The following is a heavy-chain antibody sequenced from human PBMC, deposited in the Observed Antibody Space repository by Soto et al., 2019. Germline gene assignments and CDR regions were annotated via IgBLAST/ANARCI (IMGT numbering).Heavy chain of an antibody. CDR3: ARQGPTVTTPLDY. V-gene: IGHV4-39*01. D-gene: IGHD4-17*01. CDR2: IYYSGST. J-gene: IGHJ4*02. Sequence: PSETLSLTCTVSGGSISSSSYYWGWIRQPPGKGLEWIGSIYYSGSTYYNPSLKSRVTISVDTSKNQFSLKLSSATAADTAVYYCARQGPTVTTPLDYWGQGTLVTVSS. CDR1: GGSISSSSYY.